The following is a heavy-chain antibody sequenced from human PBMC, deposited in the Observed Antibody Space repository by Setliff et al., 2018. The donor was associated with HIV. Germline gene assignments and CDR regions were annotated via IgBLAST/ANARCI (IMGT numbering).Heavy chain of an antibody. J-gene: IGHJ4*02. CDR3: ARSGRIAVAGTMYY. CDR1: GYTFTKYA. Sequence: ASVKVSCKASGYTFTKYAINWVRQAPGQGLEWMGWINTNTGNPTYAQGFTGRFVFSLDTSVTTANLQISSLKAEDTAVYYCARSGRIAVAGTMYYWGQGTLVTVSS. CDR2: INTNTGNP. V-gene: IGHV7-4-1*02. D-gene: IGHD6-19*01.